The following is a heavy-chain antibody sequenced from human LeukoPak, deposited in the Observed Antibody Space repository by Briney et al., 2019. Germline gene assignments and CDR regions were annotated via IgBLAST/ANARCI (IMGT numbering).Heavy chain of an antibody. J-gene: IGHJ4*02. V-gene: IGHV4-39*01. CDR3: ARHVAVAANYDY. Sequence: PSETLSLTCTVSGGSISSSSYYWGWIRQPPGKGLEWIGSIYYSGSTYYNPSLKSRVTISADTSKNQFSLKLSSVTAADTALYYCARHVAVAANYDYWGQGSLVIVSS. D-gene: IGHD6-19*01. CDR2: IYYSGST. CDR1: GGSISSSSYY.